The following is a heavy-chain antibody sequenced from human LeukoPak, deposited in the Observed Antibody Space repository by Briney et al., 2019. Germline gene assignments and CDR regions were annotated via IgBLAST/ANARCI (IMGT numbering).Heavy chain of an antibody. CDR1: GYTFTDYY. V-gene: IGHV1-46*01. Sequence: ASVKVSCKASGYTFTDYYMHWVRQAPGQGLGWMGIINPSGDGTSYPQNFQGRVTMTRDRSTSTLYMELSSLRSDDTAVYYCARTLSGSGISYWGQGTLVTVSS. CDR3: ARTLSGSGISY. CDR2: INPSGDGT. J-gene: IGHJ4*02. D-gene: IGHD3-10*01.